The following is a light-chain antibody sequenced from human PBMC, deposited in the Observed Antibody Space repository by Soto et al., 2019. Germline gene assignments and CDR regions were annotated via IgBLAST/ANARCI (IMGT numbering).Light chain of an antibody. CDR3: QQYNSWLWT. Sequence: ELVMAQSPTTLSVSPAEGATLSCRASQSVSSKLAWYQQKPGQAPRLLIYGVSPRATGIPPRFSGSGSGTEFTLIISSLQSEDSAVYYCQQYNSWLWTFGQGTKV. CDR1: QSVSSK. CDR2: GVS. J-gene: IGKJ1*01. V-gene: IGKV3-15*01.